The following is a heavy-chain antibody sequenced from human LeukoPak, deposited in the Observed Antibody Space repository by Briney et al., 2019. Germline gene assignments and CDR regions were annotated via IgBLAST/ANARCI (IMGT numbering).Heavy chain of an antibody. CDR3: ARGSGYSYGRFYDY. D-gene: IGHD5-18*01. V-gene: IGHV3-21*01. CDR2: ISSSSSYI. Sequence: GGSLRLSCAASGFTFSSYSMNWVRQAPGKGLEWVSSISSSSSYIYYADSVKGRFTISRDNAKSSLYLQMNSLRAEDTAVYYCARGSGYSYGRFYDYWGQGTLVTVSS. J-gene: IGHJ4*02. CDR1: GFTFSSYS.